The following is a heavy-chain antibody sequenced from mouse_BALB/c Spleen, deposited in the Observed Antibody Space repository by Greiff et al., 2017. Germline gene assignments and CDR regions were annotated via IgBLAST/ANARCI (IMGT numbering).Heavy chain of an antibody. D-gene: IGHD2-4*01. CDR2: IDPENGNT. CDR3: ARSTMSTRAMDY. J-gene: IGHJ4*01. Sequence: VQLQQSGAELVRPGALVKLSCKASGFNIKDYYMHWVKQRPEQGLEWIGWIDPENGNTIYDPKFQGKASITADTSSNTAYLQLSSLTSEDTAVYYCARSTMSTRAMDYWGQGTSVTVSS. V-gene: IGHV14-1*02. CDR1: GFNIKDYY.